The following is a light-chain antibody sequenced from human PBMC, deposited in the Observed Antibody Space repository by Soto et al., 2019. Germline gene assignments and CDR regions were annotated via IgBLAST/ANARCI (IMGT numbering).Light chain of an antibody. CDR3: AAWDDSLNGLYV. Sequence: TNPPSASGTPKQRVTISVSLSLYNIESNTVSCYQQPPGTAPQLLIYSNNQRPSGVPYRFSGSKSGTSASLAISGLQSEDEADYYCAAWDDSLNGLYVFGTGTKVT. V-gene: IGLV1-44*01. J-gene: IGLJ1*01. CDR2: SNN. CDR1: LYNIESNT.